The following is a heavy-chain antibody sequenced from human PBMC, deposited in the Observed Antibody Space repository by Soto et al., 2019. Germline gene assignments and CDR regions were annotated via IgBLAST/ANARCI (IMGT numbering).Heavy chain of an antibody. D-gene: IGHD3-16*02. Sequence: PSETLSLTCAVYGGSFSGYYWSWIRQPPGKGLEWIGKINHSGSTNYNPSLKSRVTISVDTSKNQFSLKLSSVTAAGTAVYYCARVRGNYYDYVWGSYRHPGYFDYWGQGTLVTVSS. V-gene: IGHV4-34*01. CDR3: ARVRGNYYDYVWGSYRHPGYFDY. CDR1: GGSFSGYY. CDR2: INHSGST. J-gene: IGHJ4*02.